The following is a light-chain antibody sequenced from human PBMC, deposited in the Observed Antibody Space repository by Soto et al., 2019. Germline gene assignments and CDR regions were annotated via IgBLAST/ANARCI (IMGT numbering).Light chain of an antibody. CDR2: RAS. CDR3: QQYNNWPWT. CDR1: QSVSSN. Sequence: EIVMTQSPATLSVSPGERATLSCRASQSVSSNLAWYLQKPGQAPRLLIYRASTGATGVPANFSGGGSGTDFTLTISSLQSEDFAVYYCQQYNNWPWTFGQGTKVDIK. J-gene: IGKJ1*01. V-gene: IGKV3-15*01.